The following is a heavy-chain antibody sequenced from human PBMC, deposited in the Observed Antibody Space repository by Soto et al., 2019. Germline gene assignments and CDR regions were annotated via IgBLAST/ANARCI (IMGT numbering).Heavy chain of an antibody. CDR2: FDPEDGET. J-gene: IGHJ6*02. V-gene: IGHV1-24*01. CDR3: ATASLRFLEWLLPYYYYYGMDV. Sequence: ASVKVSCKVSGYTLTDLSMHWVRQAPGKGLEWMGGFDPEDGETIYAQKFQGRVTMTEDTSTDTAYMELSSLRSEDTAVYYCATASLRFLEWLLPYYYYYGMDVWGQGTTVTVSS. CDR1: GYTLTDLS. D-gene: IGHD3-3*01.